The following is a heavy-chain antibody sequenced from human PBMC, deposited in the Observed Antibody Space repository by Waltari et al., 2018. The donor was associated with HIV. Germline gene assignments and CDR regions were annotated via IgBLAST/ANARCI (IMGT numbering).Heavy chain of an antibody. Sequence: QVQLQESGPGLVKPSETLSLTCSVSDYFISSDYYWGWIRQSPGRGLEWIVSISHSGNVVYNPSLKSRTTIFGNPSNNQFCLRLASATAADTAVYYCAGTSYDVLQGYYFDFWGQGRPVTVSS. CDR2: ISHSGNV. J-gene: IGHJ4*02. D-gene: IGHD3-3*01. V-gene: IGHV4-38-2*02. CDR3: AGTSYDVLQGYYFDF. CDR1: DYFISSDYY.